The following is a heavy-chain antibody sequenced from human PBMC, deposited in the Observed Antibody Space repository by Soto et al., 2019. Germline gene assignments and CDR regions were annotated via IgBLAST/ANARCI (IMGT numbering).Heavy chain of an antibody. J-gene: IGHJ4*02. CDR2: IYYSGST. D-gene: IGHD5-12*01. Sequence: QLLESGPGLVKPSETLSLTCSVSGDSISSSSYYWGWIRQPPGKGLEWIGSIYYSGSTYYNPSLKSRVTISGDTSKNQFSLKLNSVTDADTAVYYCESKATEQDYWGQGTLVTVSS. CDR3: ESKATEQDY. V-gene: IGHV4-39*01. CDR1: GDSISSSSYY.